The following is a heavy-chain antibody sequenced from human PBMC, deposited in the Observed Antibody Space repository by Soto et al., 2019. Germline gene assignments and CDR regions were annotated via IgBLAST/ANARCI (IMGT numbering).Heavy chain of an antibody. J-gene: IGHJ4*02. D-gene: IGHD3-10*01. CDR3: ARSNYGSGSYPPYY. CDR1: GFTISNNY. CDR2: IYTGGST. Sequence: EVQLVESGGGLVQPGGSLRLSCAASGFTISNNYMSWVRQAPGKGLEWVSVIYTGGSTYYADSVKGRFTISRDNSKNTLFLQMNSLRAEDTAVYYCARSNYGSGSYPPYYWGQGTLVTVSP. V-gene: IGHV3-66*01.